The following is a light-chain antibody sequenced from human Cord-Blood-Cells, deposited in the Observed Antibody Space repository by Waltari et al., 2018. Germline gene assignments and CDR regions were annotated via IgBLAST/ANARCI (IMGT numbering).Light chain of an antibody. CDR3: QAWDSSTAVV. CDR2: QDS. CDR1: KLGDNY. Sequence: SYELTQPPSVSVSPGQTASITCSGDKLGDNYACWYQQKPGQSPVLVIYQDSKRPSGIPERFSGSNFGNTATLTISGTQAMDEADYYCQAWDSSTAVVFGGGTKLTVL. J-gene: IGLJ2*01. V-gene: IGLV3-1*01.